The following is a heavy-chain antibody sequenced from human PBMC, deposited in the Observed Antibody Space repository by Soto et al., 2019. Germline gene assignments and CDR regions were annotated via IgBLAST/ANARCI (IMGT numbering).Heavy chain of an antibody. V-gene: IGHV3-33*01. CDR3: ARDDLFVDNGLDH. CDR1: GFSFSAHG. Sequence: QVQLVESGGGVVRPGMSLRLSCAATGFSFSAHGMHWVRQAPGKGLEWLAVINDGSEEGYADSVRGRFTISRDNARNILYLQMDHLRAEDSALYYCARDDLFVDNGLDHWGQGTLVTVSS. D-gene: IGHD1-1*01. CDR2: INDGSEE. J-gene: IGHJ4*02.